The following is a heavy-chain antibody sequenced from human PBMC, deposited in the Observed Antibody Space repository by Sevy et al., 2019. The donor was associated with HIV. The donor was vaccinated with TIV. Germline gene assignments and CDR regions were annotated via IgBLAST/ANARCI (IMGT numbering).Heavy chain of an antibody. Sequence: GGSLRLSCAASGFTFSEAWMSWVRQAPGKGLEWVGRIKSKTDAATRDFAAPVRGRFSISRDDSANTVYLVMNNLKPEDTGVYYCTAGTGTSDFDYWGQGTLVTVSS. D-gene: IGHD1-7*01. J-gene: IGHJ4*02. CDR2: IKSKTDAATR. V-gene: IGHV3-15*01. CDR1: GFTFSEAW. CDR3: TAGTGTSDFDY.